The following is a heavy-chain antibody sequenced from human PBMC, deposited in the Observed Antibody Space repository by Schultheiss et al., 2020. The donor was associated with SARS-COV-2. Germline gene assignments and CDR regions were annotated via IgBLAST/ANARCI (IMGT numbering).Heavy chain of an antibody. V-gene: IGHV3-48*04. J-gene: IGHJ4*02. CDR1: GFTFSSYG. CDR3: ARDIDKYYFDY. D-gene: IGHD3-16*02. CDR2: ISSSGSTI. Sequence: GGSLRLSCAASGFTFSSYGMHWVRQAPGKGLEWVSYISSSGSTIYYADSVKGRFTISRDNAKNSLYLQMNSLRAEDTAVYYCARDIDKYYFDYWGQGTLVTVSS.